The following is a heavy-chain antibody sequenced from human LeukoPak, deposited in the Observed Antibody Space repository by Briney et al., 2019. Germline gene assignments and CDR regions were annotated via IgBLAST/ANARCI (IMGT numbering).Heavy chain of an antibody. V-gene: IGHV3-43*02. D-gene: IGHD4-17*01. CDR1: GFDLDDYA. CDR3: AKVRSTVTYFWYFDT. Sequence: GGSLRLSCAASGFDLDDYAMHRVRQTPGKGLEWVSLISGDGYSTYYADSVKGRFTISRDHSKNSLYLQMSSLRSEDTALYYCAKVRSTVTYFWYFDTWGRGTLVTVSS. CDR2: ISGDGYST. J-gene: IGHJ2*01.